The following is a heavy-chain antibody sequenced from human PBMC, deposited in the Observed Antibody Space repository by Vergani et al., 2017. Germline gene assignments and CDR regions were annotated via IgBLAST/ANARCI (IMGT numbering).Heavy chain of an antibody. CDR1: GFALNRHA. CDR2: ISFDGTNE. D-gene: IGHD2-2*02. CDR3: VRDRGLCAGGRCYTEAWDY. J-gene: IGHJ4*02. V-gene: IGHV3-30-3*01. Sequence: QVQLVESGGGVVQPGTSLRLSCVVSGFALNRHAMYWVRQAPGKGLEWVVGISFDGTNEYYPDLVKGRFTISREIAKNTLYLQVRSLRLEEAGVYHCVRDRGLCAGGRCYTEAWDYWGQGTPVTVSS.